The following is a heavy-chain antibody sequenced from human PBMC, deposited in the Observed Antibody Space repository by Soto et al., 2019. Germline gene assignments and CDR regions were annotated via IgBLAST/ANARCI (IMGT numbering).Heavy chain of an antibody. Sequence: GGSLRLSCAASGFTVSSNYMSWVRQAPGKGLEWVSVIYSDGSTYYADFVEGRFTISRDDSENTLYFQMNSLRAEDTAVYYCASGRPGYGDYDYWGQGTLVTVSS. V-gene: IGHV3-66*01. CDR2: IYSDGST. J-gene: IGHJ4*02. CDR3: ASGRPGYGDYDY. D-gene: IGHD4-17*01. CDR1: GFTVSSNY.